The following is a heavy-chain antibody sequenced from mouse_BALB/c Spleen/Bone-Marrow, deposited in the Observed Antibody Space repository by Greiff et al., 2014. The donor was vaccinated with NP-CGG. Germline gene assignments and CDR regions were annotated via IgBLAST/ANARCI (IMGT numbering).Heavy chain of an antibody. V-gene: IGHV1-39*01. D-gene: IGHD1-1*01. Sequence: EVKLMESGPELEKPGASVKISCKASGYSFTDSNMNWVKQSNGKNLEWIGNIDPYYGGTSYSQKFKGKATLTVDKSSSTAYMQLRSLTSEDSAVYYGAKKDYGSSSFDYWGQGTTLTVSS. J-gene: IGHJ2*01. CDR3: AKKDYGSSSFDY. CDR1: GYSFTDSN. CDR2: IDPYYGGT.